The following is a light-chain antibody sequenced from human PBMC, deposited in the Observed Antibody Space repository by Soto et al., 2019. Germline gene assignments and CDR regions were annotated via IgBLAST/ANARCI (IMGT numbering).Light chain of an antibody. J-gene: IGLJ2*01. Sequence: QSVLTQPPSLSAAPGQTVSISCSGSSSNVGSNDVSWYQHVPGTAPRLLIYDSYKRPSGIPDRFSGSKSGTSATLGITGLQTGDEGDYYCATWDRSQRGVIFGGGTKLTV. V-gene: IGLV1-51*01. CDR2: DSY. CDR1: SSNVGSND. CDR3: ATWDRSQRGVI.